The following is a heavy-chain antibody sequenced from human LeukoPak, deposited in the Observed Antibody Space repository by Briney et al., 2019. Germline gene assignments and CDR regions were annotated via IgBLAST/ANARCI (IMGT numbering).Heavy chain of an antibody. D-gene: IGHD2-15*01. CDR1: GYTLNGYG. CDR2: ISPYNGDT. Sequence: GASVKVSCKASGYTLNGYGISWVRQAPGRGLEWMGWISPYNGDTNYAQNSQGRVTMTTDTSTNTVYMELGSLRSDDTALYYCAGDHGGSAASDCFDYWGQGTLVTVSS. J-gene: IGHJ4*02. V-gene: IGHV1-18*01. CDR3: AGDHGGSAASDCFDY.